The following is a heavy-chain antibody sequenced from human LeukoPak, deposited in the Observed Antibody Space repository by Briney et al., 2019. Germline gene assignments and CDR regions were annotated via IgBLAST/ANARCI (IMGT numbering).Heavy chain of an antibody. Sequence: GGSLRLSCAACGFTFSSAAMSWVRQAPGKGLEWVSAISGSGDRTYTADSVKGRFSISRDNSKDTLHLQMNSLRAEDTAIYYCAKDRGEHWFDPWGQGALVTVSS. CDR3: AKDRGEHWFDP. CDR2: ISGSGDRT. J-gene: IGHJ5*02. V-gene: IGHV3-23*01. CDR1: GFTFSSAA. D-gene: IGHD1-1*01.